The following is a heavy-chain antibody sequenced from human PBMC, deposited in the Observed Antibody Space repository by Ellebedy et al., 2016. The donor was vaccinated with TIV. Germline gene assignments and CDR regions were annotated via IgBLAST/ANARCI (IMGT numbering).Heavy chain of an antibody. J-gene: IGHJ4*02. Sequence: GESLKISCAASGFTFSTYAMSWVRQAPGKGLEWVSVIRGGGDITYYPDSVKGRFTSSRDDSRNALYLEMNSLRVEDTAVYYCAKARYPAGWYHFDYWGQGTRVIVSS. CDR1: GFTFSTYA. CDR3: AKARYPAGWYHFDY. V-gene: IGHV3-23*01. CDR2: IRGGGDIT. D-gene: IGHD6-19*01.